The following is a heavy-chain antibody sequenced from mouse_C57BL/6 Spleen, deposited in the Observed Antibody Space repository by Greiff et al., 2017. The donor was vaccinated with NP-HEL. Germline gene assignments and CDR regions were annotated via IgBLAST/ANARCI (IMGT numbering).Heavy chain of an antibody. CDR1: GFNIKDYY. CDR3: ARSGDYDYDVGAMDY. Sequence: QVQLKESGAELVKPGASVKLSCTASGFNIKDYYMHWVKQRTEQGLEWIGRIDPNSGGTKYNEKFKSKATLTVDKPSSTAYMQLSSLTSEDSAVYYCARSGDYDYDVGAMDYWGQGTSITVSS. D-gene: IGHD2-4*01. CDR2: IDPNSGGT. V-gene: IGHV1-72*01. J-gene: IGHJ4*01.